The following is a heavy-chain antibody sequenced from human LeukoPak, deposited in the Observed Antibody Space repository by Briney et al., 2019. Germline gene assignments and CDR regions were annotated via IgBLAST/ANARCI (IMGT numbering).Heavy chain of an antibody. CDR3: ARVSGYSSSWYRIDY. CDR2: IYYSGST. J-gene: IGHJ4*02. V-gene: IGHV4-59*11. CDR1: GDSMSSHY. Sequence: KPSETLSLTCRVSGDSMSSHYWSWIRQPPGKGLEWIGYIYYSGSTNYNPSLKSRVTISVDTSKNQFSLKLSSVTAADTAVYYCARVSGYSSSWYRIDYWGQGTLVTVSS. D-gene: IGHD6-13*01.